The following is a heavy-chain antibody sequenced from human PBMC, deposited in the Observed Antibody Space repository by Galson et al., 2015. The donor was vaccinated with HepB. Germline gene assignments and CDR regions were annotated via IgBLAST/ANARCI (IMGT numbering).Heavy chain of an antibody. V-gene: IGHV3-30*04. D-gene: IGHD2/OR15-2a*01. CDR2: ISYNGMYT. CDR3: ARGEGPGNMDY. CDR1: GFNFRSFA. J-gene: IGHJ4*02. Sequence: SLRLSCAASGFNFRSFAMHWVRQPPGKGLEWVALISYNGMYTYYADSVKGRFTIARDNSNKTVFLNMNTLRVEDTAVYYCARGEGPGNMDYWGQGALVTVSS.